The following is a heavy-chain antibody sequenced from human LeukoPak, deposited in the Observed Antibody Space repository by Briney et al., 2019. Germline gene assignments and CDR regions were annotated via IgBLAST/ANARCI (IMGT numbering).Heavy chain of an antibody. D-gene: IGHD7-27*01. Sequence: GASVKVSCKASGFTFTSSAVQWVRQARGQRLEWIGWIVVGSGNTNYAQKFQGRVTITADESTSTAYMELSSLRSEDTAVYYCARDQQGTHYYYYGMDVRGQGTTVTVSS. CDR1: GFTFTSSA. J-gene: IGHJ6*02. V-gene: IGHV1-58*01. CDR3: ARDQQGTHYYYYGMDV. CDR2: IVVGSGNT.